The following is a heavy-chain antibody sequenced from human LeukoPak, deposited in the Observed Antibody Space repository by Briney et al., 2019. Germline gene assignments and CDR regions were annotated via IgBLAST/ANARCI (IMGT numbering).Heavy chain of an antibody. D-gene: IGHD2-15*01. Sequence: GESLKISRKGSGYSFTTYYIIWVRQMPGKGLEWMGIIYPGDSGTKYSPSFQGQVTISADKSISTAYLQWSSLKASDTAMYYCARRSSAGAFDIWGQGTMVTVSS. V-gene: IGHV5-51*01. CDR2: IYPGDSGT. J-gene: IGHJ3*02. CDR1: GYSFTTYY. CDR3: ARRSSAGAFDI.